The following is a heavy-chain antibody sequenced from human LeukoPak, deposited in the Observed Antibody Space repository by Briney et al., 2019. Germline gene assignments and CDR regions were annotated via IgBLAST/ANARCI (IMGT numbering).Heavy chain of an antibody. CDR3: AAAIVGATGPLHY. D-gene: IGHD1-26*01. V-gene: IGHV4-59*01. J-gene: IGHJ4*02. CDR1: GGSISSYY. Sequence: VKPSETLSLTCTVSGGSISSYYWSWIRQPPGTGLEWIGYIYYSGSTNYNPSLKSRVTISVDTSKNQFSLKLSSVTAADTAVYYCAAAIVGATGPLHYWGQGTLVTVSS. CDR2: IYYSGST.